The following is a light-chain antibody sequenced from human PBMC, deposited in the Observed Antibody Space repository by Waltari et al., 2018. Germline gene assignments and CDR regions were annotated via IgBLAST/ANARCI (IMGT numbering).Light chain of an antibody. J-gene: IGKJ3*01. CDR3: QQSITTPT. CDR2: TSS. CDR1: QNINIY. V-gene: IGKV1-39*01. Sequence: DIQMTKSPPSLSASVGDTVTITCRASQNINIYLNWYQHRPGKAPKLLIYTSSNLQSGVPSRFSGSGSGTYFTLTITNLQPEDFTSYYCQQSITTPTFGPGTKVNFK.